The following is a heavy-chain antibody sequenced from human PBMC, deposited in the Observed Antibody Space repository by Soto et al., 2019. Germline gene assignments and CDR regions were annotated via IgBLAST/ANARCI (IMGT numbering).Heavy chain of an antibody. V-gene: IGHV1-46*01. D-gene: IGHD4-4*01. J-gene: IGHJ4*02. CDR1: GDTLSNYF. CDR2: IHPSGGVT. Sequence: QVHLVQSGAEVKKPGASVKVSCKASGDTLSNYFIHWVRQAHGQGLEWMGKIHPSGGVTMYPQKFQGRGTKTRDNSTSPGYRDPSSLRSEDTAGYFLARRGDDYNYLDYWGQGTLVTVSS. CDR3: ARRGDDYNYLDY.